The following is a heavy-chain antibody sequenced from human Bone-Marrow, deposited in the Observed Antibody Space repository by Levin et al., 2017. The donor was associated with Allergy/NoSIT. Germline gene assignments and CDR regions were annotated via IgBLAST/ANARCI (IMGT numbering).Heavy chain of an antibody. V-gene: IGHV1-2*06. Sequence: ASVKVSCKASGYSFTGYFMHWVRQAPGQGLEWMGRINPHSGDTIYAQKFRGRVTMTRDTSISTAYMELSRLRSDDTAVYYCARDMSDTMVQGVISVSGAFEFWGQGTMVNGSS. CDR3: ARDMSDTMVQGVISVSGAFEF. CDR1: GYSFTGYF. D-gene: IGHD3-10*01. CDR2: INPHSGDT. J-gene: IGHJ3*01.